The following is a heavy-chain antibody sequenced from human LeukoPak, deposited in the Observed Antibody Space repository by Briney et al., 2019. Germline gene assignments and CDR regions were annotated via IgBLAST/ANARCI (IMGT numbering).Heavy chain of an antibody. J-gene: IGHJ4*02. D-gene: IGHD3-22*01. CDR1: GYTFTSYA. CDR3: ASGRLYYYDSSGYSLY. V-gene: IGHV1-3*01. CDR2: INAGNGNT. Sequence: ASVKVSCKASGYTFTSYAMHWVRQAPGQRLEWMGWINAGNGNTKYSQKFQGRVTITRDTSASTAYMELSSLRSEDTAVYYCASGRLYYYDSSGYSLYWGQGTLVTVSS.